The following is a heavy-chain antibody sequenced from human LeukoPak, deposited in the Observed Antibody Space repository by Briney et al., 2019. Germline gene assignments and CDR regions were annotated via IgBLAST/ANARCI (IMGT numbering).Heavy chain of an antibody. CDR3: ARSLSDYDYVWGSYRYTGYYFDY. CDR1: GGSISSSSYY. V-gene: IGHV4-39*07. J-gene: IGHJ4*02. Sequence: SETLSLTCTVSGGSISSSSYYWGWIRQPPGKGLEWIGSIYYSGSTYYNPSLKSRVTISVDTSKNQFSLKLSSVTAADTAVYYCARSLSDYDYVWGSYRYTGYYFDYWGQGTLVTVSS. D-gene: IGHD3-16*02. CDR2: IYYSGST.